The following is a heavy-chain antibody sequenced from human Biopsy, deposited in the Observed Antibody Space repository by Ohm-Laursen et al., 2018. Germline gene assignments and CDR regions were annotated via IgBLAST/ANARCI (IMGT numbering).Heavy chain of an antibody. J-gene: IGHJ6*02. V-gene: IGHV4-59*11. D-gene: IGHD6-19*01. CDR2: IYYTGIT. CDR3: GRVWLWRGYGMDV. Sequence: TLSLTCTVSGGSMSDHYWSWLRQTPGKGLEWLVYIYYTGITTYNPFLERRITISVDTSKNKFFLQLDFMTAADTAVYYCGRVWLWRGYGMDVWGQGTTVTVSS. CDR1: GGSMSDHY.